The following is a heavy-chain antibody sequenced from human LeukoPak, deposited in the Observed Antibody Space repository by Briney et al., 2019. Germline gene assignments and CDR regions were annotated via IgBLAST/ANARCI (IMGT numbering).Heavy chain of an antibody. CDR3: ARDPDYYDSSPPL. D-gene: IGHD3-22*01. Sequence: PSETLSLTCAVSDGSISSGGYSWSWIRQPPGKGLEWIGYIYHSGSTYYNPSLKSRVTISVDRSKNQFSLKLSSVTAADTAVYYCARDPDYYDSSPPLWGQGTLVTVSS. CDR2: IYHSGST. J-gene: IGHJ4*02. V-gene: IGHV4-30-2*01. CDR1: DGSISSGGYS.